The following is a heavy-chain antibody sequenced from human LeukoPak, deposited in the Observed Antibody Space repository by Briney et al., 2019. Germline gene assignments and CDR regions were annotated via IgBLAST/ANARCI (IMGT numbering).Heavy chain of an antibody. CDR2: IKNKTDGGNT. Sequence: GGSLRLSCAASGFTFSNAWMSWVRQAPGKGLEWVGRIKNKTDGGNTAYAAPVEGRFTISRDDYKNTLYLQMNSLKTEDTAVYYCTTPYYCSSTSGHLSDYWGQGTLVTVSS. D-gene: IGHD2-2*01. J-gene: IGHJ4*02. CDR3: TTPYYCSSTSGHLSDY. CDR1: GFTFSNAW. V-gene: IGHV3-15*01.